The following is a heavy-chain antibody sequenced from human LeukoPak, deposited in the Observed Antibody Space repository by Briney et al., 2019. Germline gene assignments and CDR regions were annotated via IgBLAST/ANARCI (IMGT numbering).Heavy chain of an antibody. CDR1: GFTFSSYW. D-gene: IGHD4-17*01. CDR2: IKQDGSEK. Sequence: GGSLRLSCAASGFTFSSYWMSWVRQAPGKGLEWVANIKQDGSEKYYVDSVKGRFTISRDNAKNSLYLQMNSLRAEDTAVYYCAKEGGYGVIDYWGQGTLVTVSS. V-gene: IGHV3-7*01. CDR3: AKEGGYGVIDY. J-gene: IGHJ4*02.